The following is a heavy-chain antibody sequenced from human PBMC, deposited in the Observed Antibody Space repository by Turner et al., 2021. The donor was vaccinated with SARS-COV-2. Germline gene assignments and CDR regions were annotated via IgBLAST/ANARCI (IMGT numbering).Heavy chain of an antibody. CDR1: GFNFSIYW. CDR2: IKQDGSEK. J-gene: IGHJ4*02. D-gene: IGHD6-13*01. V-gene: IGHV3-7*01. Sequence: EVQLVESGGGLVQRGGSLRLSCAASGFNFSIYWMSWVRQAPGKGLDWVANIKQDGSEKYYVDSVKGRFTISRDNAKNSLYLQMNSLRAEDTAVYYCARVPSSSWYFDYWGQGTLVTVSS. CDR3: ARVPSSSWYFDY.